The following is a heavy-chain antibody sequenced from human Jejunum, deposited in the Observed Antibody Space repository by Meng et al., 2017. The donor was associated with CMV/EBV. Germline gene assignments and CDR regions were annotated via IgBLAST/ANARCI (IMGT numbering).Heavy chain of an antibody. Sequence: FSLSTSGMRVSWIRHPPGKALDWLARIDWHDDKFSRTSLKTRLTISKDTSKNQVVLTMTNMDPVDTATYYCARGTGTVYYYGMDVWGQGTTVTVSS. CDR1: FSLSTSGMR. CDR2: IDWHDDK. J-gene: IGHJ6*02. CDR3: ARGTGTVYYYGMDV. V-gene: IGHV2-70D*14. D-gene: IGHD1-1*01.